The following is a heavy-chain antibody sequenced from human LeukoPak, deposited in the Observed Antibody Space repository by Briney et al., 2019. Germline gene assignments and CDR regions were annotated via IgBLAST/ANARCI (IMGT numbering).Heavy chain of an antibody. J-gene: IGHJ3*02. CDR2: IYYSGIT. CDR3: ARDHPAPDAFDI. D-gene: IGHD2-2*01. CDR1: GGSITSDGYS. Sequence: SETLSLTCTVSGGSITSDGYSWSWIRQHPGQGLEWIGYIYYSGITYYNPSLKSRVIISVDTSKNQFSLKLSSVTAADTAVYYCARDHPAPDAFDIWGQGTMVTVSS. V-gene: IGHV4-31*03.